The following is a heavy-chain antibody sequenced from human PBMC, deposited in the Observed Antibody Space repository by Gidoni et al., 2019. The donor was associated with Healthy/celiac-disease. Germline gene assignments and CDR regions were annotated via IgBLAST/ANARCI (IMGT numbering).Heavy chain of an antibody. V-gene: IGHV4-34*01. CDR2: INHSGST. J-gene: IGHJ4*02. CDR3: ARRSVAARPPSRYYFDY. Sequence: QVQLQQWGAGLLKPSETLSLTCAVYGGSFSGYYWSWIRQPPGKGLEWIGEINHSGSTNYNPSLKSRVTISVDTSKNQFSLKLSSVTAADTAVYYCARRSVAARPPSRYYFDYWGQGTLVTVSS. CDR1: GGSFSGYY. D-gene: IGHD6-6*01.